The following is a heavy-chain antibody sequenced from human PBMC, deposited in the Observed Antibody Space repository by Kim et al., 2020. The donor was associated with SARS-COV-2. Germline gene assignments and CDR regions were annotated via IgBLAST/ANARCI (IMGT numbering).Heavy chain of an antibody. V-gene: IGHV3-9*01. J-gene: IGHJ6*02. Sequence: ADSVKGRVTISRDNSKNSLYLQMNSLRAEDTALYYCAKDVRDYYYYGMDVWGQGTTVTVSS. CDR3: AKDVRDYYYYGMDV.